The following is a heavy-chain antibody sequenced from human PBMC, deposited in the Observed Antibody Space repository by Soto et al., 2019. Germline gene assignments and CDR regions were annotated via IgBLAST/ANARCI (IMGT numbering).Heavy chain of an antibody. CDR2: IRSKAYGGTT. D-gene: IGHD2-8*01. Sequence: GGSLRLSCTASGFTFGDYAMSWVRQAPGKGLEWVGFIRSKAYGGTTEYAASVKGRFTISRDDSKSIAYLQMNSLKTGGIAVYFFTTFQPRVNLSKGVWYAFYIWGQGIMVTVS. CDR1: GFTFGDYA. V-gene: IGHV3-49*04. J-gene: IGHJ3*02. CDR3: TTFQPRVNLSKGVWYAFYI.